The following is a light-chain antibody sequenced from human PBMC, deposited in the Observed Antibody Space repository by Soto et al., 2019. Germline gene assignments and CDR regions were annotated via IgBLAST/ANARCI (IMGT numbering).Light chain of an antibody. V-gene: IGKV3-15*01. J-gene: IGKJ4*01. Sequence: ESVLTQSPGTLSLSPGERATLSCRASQSVSNNYLAWYQQKPGQAPRLLMFRASIRATGFPARFSGSGSGTEFNITISSLQSEDSAVYYCQQYNNWPRATFGGGTKVDIK. CDR2: RAS. CDR3: QQYNNWPRAT. CDR1: QSVSNN.